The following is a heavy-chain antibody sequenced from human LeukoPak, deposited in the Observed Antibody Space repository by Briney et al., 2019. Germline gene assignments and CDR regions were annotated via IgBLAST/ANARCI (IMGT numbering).Heavy chain of an antibody. CDR1: GGSISSGSYY. D-gene: IGHD6-13*01. V-gene: IGHV4-61*01. CDR3: ARVQRGRAAAGTGFAY. CDR2: IYYSGST. Sequence: SETLSLTCTVSGGSISSGSYYWSWIRQPPGKGLGWIGYIYYSGSTNYNPSLESRVTISVDTSKNQFSLKLSSVTAADTAVYYCARVQRGRAAAGTGFAYWGQGTLVPSPQ. J-gene: IGHJ4*02.